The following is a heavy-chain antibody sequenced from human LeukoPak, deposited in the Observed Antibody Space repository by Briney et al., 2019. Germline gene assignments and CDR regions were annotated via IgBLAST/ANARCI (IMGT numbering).Heavy chain of an antibody. V-gene: IGHV4-59*01. D-gene: IGHD5/OR15-5a*01. Sequence: PSETLSLTCSVSGGSIGSYHWSWIRQPPGKGLEWIGHVHYTWNTKYNPSLTGRVSTSLDRSKNQFSLSLSSLTAADTAVYYCARVASRGGMDVWGQGTTVIVSS. CDR1: GGSIGSYH. CDR2: VHYTWNT. J-gene: IGHJ6*02. CDR3: ARVASRGGMDV.